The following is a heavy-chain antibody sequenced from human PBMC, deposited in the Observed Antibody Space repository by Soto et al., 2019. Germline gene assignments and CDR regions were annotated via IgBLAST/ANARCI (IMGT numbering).Heavy chain of an antibody. J-gene: IGHJ3*02. CDR2: TDIYYKWYN. D-gene: IGHD6-25*01. V-gene: IGHV6-1*01. Sequence: SQTLSLTCAISGDSVSSNSAAWNWITQSPSRGLEWLGITDIYYKWYNDYTVSVKSRITITADTSKNQFSLQLSSVTPEDTAVYYCARAILPAAADDIWGQGTMVTLS. CDR1: GDSVSSNSAA. CDR3: ARAILPAAADDI.